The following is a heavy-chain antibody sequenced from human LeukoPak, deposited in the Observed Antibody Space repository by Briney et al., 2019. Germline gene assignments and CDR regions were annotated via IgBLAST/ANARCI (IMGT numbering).Heavy chain of an antibody. J-gene: IGHJ4*02. D-gene: IGHD5-12*01. V-gene: IGHV3-48*03. CDR2: ISSSGSTI. CDR3: AKDRLSGYSGGVIDY. CDR1: GFTFSSYE. Sequence: GGSLRLSCAASGFTFSSYEMNWVRQARGKGLEWVSYISSSGSTIYYADSVKGRFTISRDNAKNSLYLQMNTLRAEDMALYYCAKDRLSGYSGGVIDYWGQGNLVTVSS.